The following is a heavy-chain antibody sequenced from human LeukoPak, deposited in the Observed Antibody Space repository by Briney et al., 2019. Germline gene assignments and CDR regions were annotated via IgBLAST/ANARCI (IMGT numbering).Heavy chain of an antibody. D-gene: IGHD3-3*01. CDR2: IYYSGST. V-gene: IGHV4-59*01. Sequence: PSETLSLTCTVSGCSISSYYWSWIRQPPGKGLEWIGYIYYSGSTNYNPSLKSRVTISVDTSKNQFSLKLSSVTAADTAVYYCARTYYDFWSGQGFDPWGQGTLVTVSS. CDR1: GCSISSYY. CDR3: ARTYYDFWSGQGFDP. J-gene: IGHJ5*02.